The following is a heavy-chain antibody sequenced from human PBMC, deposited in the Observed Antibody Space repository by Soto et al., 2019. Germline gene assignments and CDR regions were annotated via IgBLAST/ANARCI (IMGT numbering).Heavy chain of an antibody. CDR2: IYYSGST. Sequence: QVQLQESGPGLVKPSQTLSLTCTVSGGSISSGGYYWSWIRQHPGKGLEWIGYIYYSGSTYYNPSLKRRVPITVETYKNQLSQKLRSVTAADTAVYYCAREGGIVGATAADYWGVGTLVTVAS. D-gene: IGHD1-26*01. V-gene: IGHV4-31*03. J-gene: IGHJ4*02. CDR1: GGSISSGGYY. CDR3: AREGGIVGATAADY.